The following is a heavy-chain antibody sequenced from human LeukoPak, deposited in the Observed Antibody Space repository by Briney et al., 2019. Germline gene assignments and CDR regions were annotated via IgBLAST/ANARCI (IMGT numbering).Heavy chain of an antibody. CDR1: GGSFSGYY. CDR2: INHSGST. V-gene: IGHV4-34*01. J-gene: IGHJ3*02. Sequence: PSETLSLTRAVYGGSFSGYYWSWIRQPPGKGLEWIGEINHSGSTNYNPSLKSRVTISVDTSKNQFSLKLSSVTAADTAVYYCASEVLYYYDSSGYLGIWGQGTMVTVSS. D-gene: IGHD3-22*01. CDR3: ASEVLYYYDSSGYLGI.